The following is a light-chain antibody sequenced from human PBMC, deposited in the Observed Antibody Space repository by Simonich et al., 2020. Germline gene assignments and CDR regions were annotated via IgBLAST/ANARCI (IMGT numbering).Light chain of an antibody. Sequence: QSALTKPASVSGAPGQSITIACTGTSSDGGGYNYVSRCQQHTGKAPKIMIYDVRKRPAGVSNRFSGSKSGNTASLTISGLQAEDEADYYCSSYTSSSTWVFGGGTKLTVL. V-gene: IGLV2-14*01. CDR1: SSDGGGYNY. CDR2: DVR. CDR3: SSYTSSSTWV. J-gene: IGLJ3*02.